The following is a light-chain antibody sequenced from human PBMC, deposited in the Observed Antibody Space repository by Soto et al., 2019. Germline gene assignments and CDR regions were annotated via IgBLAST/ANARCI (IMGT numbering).Light chain of an antibody. CDR2: GAS. CDR3: QQYSNWLLFT. J-gene: IGKJ2*01. Sequence: EIVMTQSPATLSVSPGERATLSCRASQSVSSNLAWYQQKPRQAPRLLIYGASTRATGIPARFSGSGSGTEFTLTISSLQSEDFAVYYCQQYSNWLLFTFGQGTKLEIK. CDR1: QSVSSN. V-gene: IGKV3-15*01.